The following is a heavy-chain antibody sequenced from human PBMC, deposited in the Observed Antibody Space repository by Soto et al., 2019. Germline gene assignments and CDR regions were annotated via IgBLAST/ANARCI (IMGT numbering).Heavy chain of an antibody. CDR2: IYYFGSI. Sequence: LSLTCTVSGYSVTSGDYYCTWFRQPPWKALDLVRHIYYFGSINYKTACKTRVTISLHTSNEQCSLEVNSVTGADTAVYYCAQIPVDTSFIYWVDPCRPGSLVTVSS. J-gene: IGHJ5*02. CDR3: AQIPVDTSFIYWVDP. D-gene: IGHD5-18*01. CDR1: GYSVTSGDYY. V-gene: IGHV4-61*08.